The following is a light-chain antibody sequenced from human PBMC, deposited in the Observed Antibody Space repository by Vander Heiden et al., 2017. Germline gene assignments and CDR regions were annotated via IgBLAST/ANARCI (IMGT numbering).Light chain of an antibody. V-gene: IGKV3-15*01. CDR3: QQYNKWPPYT. CDR2: GES. CDR1: QSVSSN. Sequence: EIVMTQSPATLSVSPGERATLSCRASQSVSSNLAWYQQKPGQAPRLLIYGESTRATGIQARFSGSGSGTEFTLTISSLQSEDFAVYYCQQYNKWPPYTFGQGTKLEIK. J-gene: IGKJ2*01.